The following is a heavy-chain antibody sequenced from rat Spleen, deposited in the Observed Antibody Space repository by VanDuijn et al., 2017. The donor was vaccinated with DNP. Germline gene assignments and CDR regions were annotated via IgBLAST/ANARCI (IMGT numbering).Heavy chain of an antibody. J-gene: IGHJ3*01. CDR3: ARPMDYYSGGFAY. CDR1: GFTCSDYY. Sequence: EVQLVEPGGGLVQPGRSLKLSCAASGFTCSDYYMAWVRQAPMKGLEWVAYITYDGGSTYYRDSVKGRFTISRDNAKRTLYLQMNSLRSEDIATYYCARPMDYYSGGFAYWGQGTLVTVSS. V-gene: IGHV5-22*01. D-gene: IGHD1-1*01. CDR2: ITYDGGST.